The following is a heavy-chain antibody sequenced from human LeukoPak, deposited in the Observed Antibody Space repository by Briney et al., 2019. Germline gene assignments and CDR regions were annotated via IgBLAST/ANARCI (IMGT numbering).Heavy chain of an antibody. Sequence: SETLSLTCTVSGGSISSYYWSWIRQPAGKGLEWIGRIYSSGSTNYNPSLKSRVTMSVDTSKNQFSLKLSSVTAADTAVYYCARGGVGYSSSAGIDYWGQGTLVTVSS. CDR2: IYSSGST. CDR1: GGSISSYY. CDR3: ARGGVGYSSSAGIDY. V-gene: IGHV4-4*07. D-gene: IGHD6-6*01. J-gene: IGHJ4*02.